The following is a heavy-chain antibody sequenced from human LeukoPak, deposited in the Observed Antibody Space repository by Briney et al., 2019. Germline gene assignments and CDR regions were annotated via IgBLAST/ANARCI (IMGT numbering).Heavy chain of an antibody. CDR3: ARDHNWGPDY. V-gene: IGHV1-2*02. CDR2: IHPGRGDT. CDR1: GYTFSGYY. D-gene: IGHD7-27*01. Sequence: ASVKVSCKASGYTFSGYYMHWVRQAPGQGLEWMGWIHPGRGDTNIAQKFQGRVSLTRDMSISTAYMELSRLTSDDTAVYYCARDHNWGPDYWGQGTLVSVSS. J-gene: IGHJ4*02.